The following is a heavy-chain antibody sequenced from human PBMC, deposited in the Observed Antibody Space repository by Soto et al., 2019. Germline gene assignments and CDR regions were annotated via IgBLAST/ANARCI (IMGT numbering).Heavy chain of an antibody. V-gene: IGHV1-18*01. Sequence: ASAKVFCKAAGYTFTSYGIGWVRQAPGQGLEGGGWIRAYNGTTNYAQKFQGRVTITTDESTSTAYMELSSLRSEDTAVYYCARDLGHDHDFWSGYYTLALKDYYYGMDVWGQGTTVTVSS. D-gene: IGHD3-3*01. CDR1: GYTFTSYG. CDR3: ARDLGHDHDFWSGYYTLALKDYYYGMDV. J-gene: IGHJ6*02. CDR2: IRAYNGTT.